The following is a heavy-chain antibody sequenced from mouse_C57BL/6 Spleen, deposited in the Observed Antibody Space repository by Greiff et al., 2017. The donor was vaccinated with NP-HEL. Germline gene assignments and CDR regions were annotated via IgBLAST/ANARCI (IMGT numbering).Heavy chain of an antibody. D-gene: IGHD2-3*01. CDR2: IHPNSGST. V-gene: IGHV1-64*01. CDR1: GYTFTSYW. CDR3: ARGDGYYLYFDY. J-gene: IGHJ2*01. Sequence: VQLQQSGAELVKPGASVKLSCKASGYTFTSYWMHWVKQRPGQGLEWIGMIHPNSGSTNYNEKFKSKATLTVDKSSSTAYMQLSSLTSEDSAVYYCARGDGYYLYFDYWGQGTTLTVSS.